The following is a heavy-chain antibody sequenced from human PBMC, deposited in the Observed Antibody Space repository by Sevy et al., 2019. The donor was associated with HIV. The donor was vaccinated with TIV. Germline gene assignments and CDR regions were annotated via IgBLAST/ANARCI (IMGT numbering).Heavy chain of an antibody. Sequence: GGSLRLSCAASGFTFSSYWMSWVRQAPGKGLEWVANIKQDGSEKYYVDSVKGRFTISRDNVKNSLYLQMNSLRAEDTAVYYCAREDYYDSSGLGYWGQGTLVTVSS. CDR2: IKQDGSEK. CDR1: GFTFSSYW. V-gene: IGHV3-7*01. CDR3: AREDYYDSSGLGY. J-gene: IGHJ4*02. D-gene: IGHD3-22*01.